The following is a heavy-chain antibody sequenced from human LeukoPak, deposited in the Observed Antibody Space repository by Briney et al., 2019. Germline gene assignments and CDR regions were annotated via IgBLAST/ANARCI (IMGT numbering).Heavy chain of an antibody. Sequence: PSETLSLTCTVSGGSISSSSYYWGWIRQPPGKGLEWIGSIYYSGSTYYNPSLRSRVTISVDTSKNQFSLKLSSVTAADTAAYYCARHVGYGQGGFDYWGQGTLVTVSS. CDR2: IYYSGST. D-gene: IGHD5-12*01. CDR3: ARHVGYGQGGFDY. J-gene: IGHJ4*02. CDR1: GGSISSSSYY. V-gene: IGHV4-39*01.